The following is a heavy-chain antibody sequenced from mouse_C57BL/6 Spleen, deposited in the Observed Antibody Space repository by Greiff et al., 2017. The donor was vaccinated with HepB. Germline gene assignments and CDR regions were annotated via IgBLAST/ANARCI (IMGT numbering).Heavy chain of an antibody. J-gene: IGHJ1*03. CDR2: IHPHSGST. D-gene: IGHD1-1*01. CDR3: ARTTVVADWYFDV. Sequence: QVQLQQPGAELVKLGASVKLSCKASGYTFTSYWMHWVKQRPGQGLEWIGMIHPHSGSTNYNEKFKSKATLTVDKSSSTAYMPLSSLTSEDSAVYYCARTTVVADWYFDVWGTGTTVTVSS. CDR1: GYTFTSYW. V-gene: IGHV1-64*01.